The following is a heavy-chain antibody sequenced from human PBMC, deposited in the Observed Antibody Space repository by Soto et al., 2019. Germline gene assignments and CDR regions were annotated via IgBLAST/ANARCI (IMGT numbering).Heavy chain of an antibody. CDR3: ARIPSITMVRGVIINHYYYGMDV. CDR1: GFSLSTSGMC. D-gene: IGHD3-10*01. V-gene: IGHV2-70*01. CDR2: IDWDDDK. J-gene: IGHJ6*02. Sequence: SGPTLVNPTQTLTLTCTFSGFSLSTSGMCVSWIRQPPGNALEWLALIDWDDDKYYSTSLKTRLTISKDTSKNQVVLTMTNMDPVDTATYYCARIPSITMVRGVIINHYYYGMDVWGQGTTVTVSS.